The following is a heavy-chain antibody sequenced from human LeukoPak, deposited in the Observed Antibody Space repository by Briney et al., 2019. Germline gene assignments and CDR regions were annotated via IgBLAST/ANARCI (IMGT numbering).Heavy chain of an antibody. J-gene: IGHJ6*02. CDR2: ISGSGT. D-gene: IGHD1-26*01. Sequence: GGSLRLSCATSGFTFRSYAMIWVRQAPERGLQWVSGISGSGTYYADFAKGRFTISRDNSKNTLYLQMNSLRAEDTAVYYCARDFPWDSGSYYYYGMDVWGQGTTVTVSS. CDR3: ARDFPWDSGSYYYYGMDV. CDR1: GFTFRSYA. V-gene: IGHV3-23*01.